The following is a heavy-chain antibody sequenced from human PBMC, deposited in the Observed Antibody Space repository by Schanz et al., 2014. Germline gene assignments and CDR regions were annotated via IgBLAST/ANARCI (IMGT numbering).Heavy chain of an antibody. V-gene: IGHV3-11*05. Sequence: VASGGGLVQPGGSLRLSCAASGFTFSDYYMAWIRQAPGKGLEWVSHISGSSIHKNYADSVKGRFSISRDNGETSVYLQINSLRVEDTAVYYCARDFSAYVGNYFDYWGQGTLVTVSS. CDR2: ISGSSIHK. CDR3: ARDFSAYVGNYFDY. CDR1: GFTFSDYY. J-gene: IGHJ4*02. D-gene: IGHD5-12*01.